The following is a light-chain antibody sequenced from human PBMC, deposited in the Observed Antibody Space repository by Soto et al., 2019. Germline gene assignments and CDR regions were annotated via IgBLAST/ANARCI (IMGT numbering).Light chain of an antibody. CDR3: QQYKSWPPPIT. Sequence: EIVMTQSPATLSVSPGKRATLSCRASQSVSSNLAWYQQKPCQAPRLLIYDASSRATGVPDRYSASGSGTDFTLTISRLEPEDFAVYYCQQYKSWPPPITFGQGTRLEI. CDR1: QSVSSN. CDR2: DAS. J-gene: IGKJ5*01. V-gene: IGKV3D-15*01.